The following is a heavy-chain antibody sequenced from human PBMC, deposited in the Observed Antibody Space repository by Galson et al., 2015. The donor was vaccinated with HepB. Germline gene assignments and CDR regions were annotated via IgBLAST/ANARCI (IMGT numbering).Heavy chain of an antibody. V-gene: IGHV1-3*01. CDR1: GYTFSQYA. D-gene: IGHD6-19*01. CDR2: INAGHSNT. CDR3: ARDTVVAGSYYFDY. J-gene: IGHJ4*02. Sequence: SVKVSCKASGYTFSQYAIHWVRQAPGQRLEWMRWINAGHSNTKYSQKFQGRVTVTSDTSASTAYMELSSLRCEDTAVYYGARDTVVAGSYYFDYGGQGTLVTVSS.